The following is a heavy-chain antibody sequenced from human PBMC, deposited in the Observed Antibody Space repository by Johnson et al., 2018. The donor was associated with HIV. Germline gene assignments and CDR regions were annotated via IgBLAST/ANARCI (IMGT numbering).Heavy chain of an antibody. CDR1: GLSVSINY. Sequence: VQLVESGGGLIQPGGSLRLSCAASGLSVSINYITWVRQAPGKGLEWVSVIHSGGSTYYADSVEGRLTISRDNSKNTVLLQMNSLRVEDTAVYYGARGGHCGGDCAGAKQALDIWGQGTRVTVSS. CDR3: ARGGHCGGDCAGAKQALDI. V-gene: IGHV3-53*01. CDR2: IHSGGST. D-gene: IGHD2-21*01. J-gene: IGHJ3*02.